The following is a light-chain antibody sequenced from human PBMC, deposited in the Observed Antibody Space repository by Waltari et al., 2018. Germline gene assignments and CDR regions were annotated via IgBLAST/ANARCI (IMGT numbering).Light chain of an antibody. V-gene: IGKV3-20*01. CDR2: GVS. CDR3: QQYSNSWT. J-gene: IGKJ1*01. Sequence: EIVLTQSPGTLSLSPGERATLPCRASQSVTNNYFAWDQQNPGQAPRLLIYGVSNRATGIPDRFSGSGSETDFTLTISRLEPEDFAVYYCQQYSNSWTFGQGTKVEIK. CDR1: QSVTNNY.